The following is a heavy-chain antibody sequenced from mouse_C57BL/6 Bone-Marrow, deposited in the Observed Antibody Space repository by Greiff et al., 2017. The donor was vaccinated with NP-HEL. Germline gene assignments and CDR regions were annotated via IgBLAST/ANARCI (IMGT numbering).Heavy chain of an antibody. V-gene: IGHV1-67*01. CDR1: GYTFTDYA. J-gene: IGHJ4*01. D-gene: IGHD3-3*01. CDR3: ARLNRRALYAMDY. CDR2: ISPYYGDS. Sequence: QVQLPQSGPELVRPGVSVKISCKGSGYTFTDYAMHWVKQSHAQSLEWIGFISPYYGDSSYNQKFKDKATMTVEKSSSTAYMELARLTSEDSAVYYCARLNRRALYAMDYWGQGTSVTVSS.